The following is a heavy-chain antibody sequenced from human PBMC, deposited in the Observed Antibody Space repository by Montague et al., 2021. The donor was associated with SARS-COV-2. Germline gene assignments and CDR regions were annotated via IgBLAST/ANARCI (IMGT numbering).Heavy chain of an antibody. CDR2: ISGNGDPDTT. CDR3: ARGGGLRNYGMDA. Sequence: SLRLSCATSGFTFRNYAMTWVRQAPGKGLEWVSTISGNGDPDTTYYADSVKGRFTISRDISKNTLYLQMNSLRAEDTAVYYCARGGGLRNYGMDAWGQGTTVTVSS. J-gene: IGHJ6*02. CDR1: GFTFRNYA. V-gene: IGHV3-23*01. D-gene: IGHD5-12*01.